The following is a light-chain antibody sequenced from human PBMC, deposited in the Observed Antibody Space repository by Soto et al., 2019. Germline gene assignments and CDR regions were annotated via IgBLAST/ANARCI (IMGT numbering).Light chain of an antibody. CDR2: DVV. J-gene: IGLJ1*01. CDR1: SCFVGGFNS. V-gene: IGLV2-14*03. Sequence: QSVLTQPSSVFGAPGQSITISCTGTSCFVGGFNSVSWYQLRPGTAPKLILYDVVDRPSGVSYRFSGSKSGNTASLTISGLQAADEADYFCSSYTSTMTNVFGSGTKVTV. CDR3: SSYTSTMTNV.